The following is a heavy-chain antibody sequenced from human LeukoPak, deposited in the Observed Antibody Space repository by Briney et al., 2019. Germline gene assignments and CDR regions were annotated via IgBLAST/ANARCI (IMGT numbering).Heavy chain of an antibody. CDR1: GFTVSSNY. CDR3: ARDLAAAEPYYYYGMDV. D-gene: IGHD6-13*01. CDR2: IYSGGST. V-gene: IGHV3-53*04. J-gene: IGHJ6*02. Sequence: GGSLRLSCAASGFTVSSNYMSWVRQAPGKGLEWVSVIYSGGSTHYADSVKGRFTISRHNSKNTLYLQMNSLRAEDTAVYYCARDLAAAEPYYYYGMDVWGQGTTVTVSS.